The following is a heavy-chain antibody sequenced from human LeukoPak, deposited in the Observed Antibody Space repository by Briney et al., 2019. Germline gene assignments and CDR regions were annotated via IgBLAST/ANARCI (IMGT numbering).Heavy chain of an antibody. CDR2: ISGSGGST. J-gene: IGHJ3*02. D-gene: IGHD3-22*01. CDR3: ANLLDYYDSSGYYRKAHAFVI. Sequence: GGSLRLSCAASGFTFSSYAMSWVRQAPGKGLEWVSAISGSGGSTYYADSVKGRFTISRDNSKNTLYLQMNSLRAEDTAVYYCANLLDYYDSSGYYRKAHAFVIWGQG. CDR1: GFTFSSYA. V-gene: IGHV3-23*01.